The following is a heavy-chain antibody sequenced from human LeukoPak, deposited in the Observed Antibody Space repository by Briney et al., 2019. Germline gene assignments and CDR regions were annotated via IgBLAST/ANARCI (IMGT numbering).Heavy chain of an antibody. CDR2: INHSGST. CDR1: GGSFSGYY. CDR3: ARVGYRYYDFWSGYYREGTGAIGY. D-gene: IGHD3-3*01. Sequence: KPSETLSLTCAVYGGSFSGYYWSWIRQPPGKGLEWIGEINHSGSTNYNPSLTSRVTISVDTSKNQFSRKLSSVTAADTAVYYCARVGYRYYDFWSGYYREGTGAIGYWGQGTLVTVSS. V-gene: IGHV4-34*01. J-gene: IGHJ4*02.